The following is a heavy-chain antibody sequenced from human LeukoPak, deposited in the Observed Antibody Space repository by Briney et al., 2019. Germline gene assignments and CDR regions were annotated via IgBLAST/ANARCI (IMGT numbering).Heavy chain of an antibody. V-gene: IGHV3-30*02. CDR3: AKRTATTEFDY. J-gene: IGHJ4*02. D-gene: IGHD1-14*01. Sequence: DSVKGRFTISRDNSKNTLYLEMNSLRAEDTAVYYCAKRTATTEFDYCGQGALVTVSS.